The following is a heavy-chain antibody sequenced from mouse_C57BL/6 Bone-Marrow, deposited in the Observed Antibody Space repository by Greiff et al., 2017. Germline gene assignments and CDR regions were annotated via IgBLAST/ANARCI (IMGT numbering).Heavy chain of an antibody. CDR3: ARSVVATYYAMDY. J-gene: IGHJ4*01. D-gene: IGHD1-1*01. Sequence: EVQGVESGGGLVQPGGSLKLSCAASGFTFSDYYMYWVRQTPEKRLEWVAYISNGGGSTYYPDTVKGRFTISRDNAKNTLYLQMSRLKSEDTAMYYCARSVVATYYAMDYWGQGTSVTVSS. V-gene: IGHV5-12*01. CDR2: ISNGGGST. CDR1: GFTFSDYY.